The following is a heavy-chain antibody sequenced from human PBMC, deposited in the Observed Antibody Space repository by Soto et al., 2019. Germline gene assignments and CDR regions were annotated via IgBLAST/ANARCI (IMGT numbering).Heavy chain of an antibody. CDR3: AQLAITTFSHKHYFNH. CDR1: GFSFDNYG. J-gene: IGHJ4*02. V-gene: IGHV3-23*01. CDR2: IKSDGTST. D-gene: IGHD3-3*01. Sequence: SLRLSCVASGFSFDNYGMSWVRQAPGEGLEWVSAIKSDGTSTYYAASVEDRFTISRDNSKNTLYLQLNSLRAEDTAVYYCAQLAITTFSHKHYFNHWGRGTLVTVSS.